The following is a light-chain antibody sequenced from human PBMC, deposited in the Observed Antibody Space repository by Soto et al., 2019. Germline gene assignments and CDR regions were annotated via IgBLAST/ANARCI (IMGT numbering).Light chain of an antibody. J-gene: IGKJ4*01. CDR2: AAS. CDR3: QQSYKTPLS. CDR1: QSVSNY. V-gene: IGKV1-39*01. Sequence: DTQMTQSPSSLSASVGDRVTITCRASQSVSNYLNWYQQRPGKAPELLIYAASSLQRGVSSRFSGSGSGTDFTLTISSLQPEDFATYLCQQSYKTPLSFGGGTKVEIK.